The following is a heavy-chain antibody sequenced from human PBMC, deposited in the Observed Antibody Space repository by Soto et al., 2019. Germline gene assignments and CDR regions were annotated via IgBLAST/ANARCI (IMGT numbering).Heavy chain of an antibody. J-gene: IGHJ6*02. V-gene: IGHV3-11*06. CDR3: ARSSGWRQVGVYNYGLDV. D-gene: IGHD2-8*01. Sequence: QVQLVESGGGWVKPGESLRLSCIGSGFFLSNNWMTWIRQAPGKGLEWVSYISASGDYTIYADSLKGRFTISRDNARNSLWLQINSRTAEDTAVYYCARSSGWRQVGVYNYGLDVWGQGTTVIVSS. CDR1: GFFLSNNW. CDR2: ISASGDYT.